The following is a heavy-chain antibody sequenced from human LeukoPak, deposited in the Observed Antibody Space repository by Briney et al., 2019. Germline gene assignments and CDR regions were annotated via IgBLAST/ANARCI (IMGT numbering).Heavy chain of an antibody. J-gene: IGHJ3*02. D-gene: IGHD7-27*01. Sequence: GEPLKISCKGSGYSFTTYWIGWVRQMPGKGPEWMGIIYPGDSDTRYSPSFQGQVTISADKSISTAYLQWSSLKASDTAMYYCARSQLGMFDAFDIWGQGTMVTVSS. CDR1: GYSFTTYW. V-gene: IGHV5-51*01. CDR2: IYPGDSDT. CDR3: ARSQLGMFDAFDI.